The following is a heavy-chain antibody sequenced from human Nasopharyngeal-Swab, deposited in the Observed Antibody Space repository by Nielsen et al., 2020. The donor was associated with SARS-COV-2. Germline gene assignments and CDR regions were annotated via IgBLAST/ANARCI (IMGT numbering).Heavy chain of an antibody. V-gene: IGHV4-34*01. Sequence: SETLSLTCAVYGGSFSGYYWSWIRQPPGKGLEWIGEINHSGSANYNPSLKSRVTISVDTSKNQCSLKLSSVTAADTAVYYCARGGYYGSGSPYPSYYYGMDVWGQGTTVTVSS. D-gene: IGHD3-10*01. J-gene: IGHJ6*02. CDR1: GGSFSGYY. CDR3: ARGGYYGSGSPYPSYYYGMDV. CDR2: INHSGSA.